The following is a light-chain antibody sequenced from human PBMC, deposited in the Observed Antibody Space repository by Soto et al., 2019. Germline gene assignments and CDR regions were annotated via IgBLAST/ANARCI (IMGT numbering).Light chain of an antibody. J-gene: IGKJ5*01. V-gene: IGKV3-11*01. CDR3: QQREHWPPIT. CDR1: QSVNRY. CDR2: DTS. Sequence: EVVLTQSPATLSLSPGERATLSCRASQSVNRYLAWCQQKPGQAPRLLIYDTSNRATGIPARFSGSGSGTDSTLTIRSLEPEDFAVYYCQQREHWPPITFGQGTRREIK.